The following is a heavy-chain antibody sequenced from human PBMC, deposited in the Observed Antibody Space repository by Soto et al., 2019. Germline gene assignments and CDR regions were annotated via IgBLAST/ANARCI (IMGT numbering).Heavy chain of an antibody. CDR3: ARGSTTVVTRYYYYYGMDV. V-gene: IGHV3-74*01. Sequence: PGGSLRLSCAASGFTFSSYAMSWVRQAPGKGLVWVSRINGDGSTINYADSVKGRFTISRDNAKNTLYLQMNSLRAEDTSVYYCARGSTTVVTRYYYYYGMDVWGQGTTVTVSS. J-gene: IGHJ6*02. CDR2: INGDGSTI. D-gene: IGHD4-17*01. CDR1: GFTFSSYA.